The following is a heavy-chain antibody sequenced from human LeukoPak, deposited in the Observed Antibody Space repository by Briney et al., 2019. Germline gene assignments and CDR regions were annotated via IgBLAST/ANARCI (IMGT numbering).Heavy chain of an antibody. Sequence: PGGSLRLSCAASGFTFSSYAMSWVRQAPGKGLEWVSAISGSGGSTYYADSVKGRFTISRDNSKNTLYLQMNSLRAEDTAVYYCAKAAKNVLRYFDRLLGRYYFDYWGQGTLVTVSS. D-gene: IGHD3-9*01. CDR2: ISGSGGST. J-gene: IGHJ4*02. CDR3: AKAAKNVLRYFDRLLGRYYFDY. V-gene: IGHV3-23*01. CDR1: GFTFSSYA.